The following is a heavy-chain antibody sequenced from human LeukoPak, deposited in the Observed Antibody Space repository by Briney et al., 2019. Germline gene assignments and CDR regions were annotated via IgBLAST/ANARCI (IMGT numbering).Heavy chain of an antibody. CDR1: GFTFSSYA. D-gene: IGHD2-15*01. J-gene: IGHJ5*02. Sequence: PGGSLRLSCAASGFTFSSYAMSWVRQAPGKGLEWVSAISGSGGSTYYADSVKGRFTISRDNSKNTLYLQMNSLRAEDTAVYYCAKGNGVVVVAATGVGCWFDPWGQGTLVTVSS. CDR2: ISGSGGST. V-gene: IGHV3-23*01. CDR3: AKGNGVVVVAATGVGCWFDP.